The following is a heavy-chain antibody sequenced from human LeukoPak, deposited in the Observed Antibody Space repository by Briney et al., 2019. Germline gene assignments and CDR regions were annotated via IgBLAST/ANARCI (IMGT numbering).Heavy chain of an antibody. J-gene: IGHJ4*02. D-gene: IGHD6-13*01. CDR1: RFTFSNYG. CDR2: IWYDGSNK. V-gene: IGHV3-33*08. Sequence: GRSLRLSCAASRFTFSNYGMHWVRQAPGKGLEWVAVIWYDGSNKYYADSVKGRFTISRDNSKNTLYLQMNSLRAEDTAVYYCARDRAYSSRLFDNWGQGTLVTVSS. CDR3: ARDRAYSSRLFDN.